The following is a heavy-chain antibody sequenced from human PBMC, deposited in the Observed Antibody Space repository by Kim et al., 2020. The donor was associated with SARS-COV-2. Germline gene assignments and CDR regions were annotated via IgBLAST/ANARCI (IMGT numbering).Heavy chain of an antibody. CDR1: GGSISSGDYY. V-gene: IGHV4-30-4*08. D-gene: IGHD1-26*01. J-gene: IGHJ4*02. CDR3: ATGEVAPFDY. CDR2: IYYSGST. Sequence: SETLSLTCTVSGGSISSGDYYCSWLRQPPGKGLEWSGYIYYSGSTYYNPSLKSRVTISVDTSKNQFSLKLSSVTAADTAVYYCATGEVAPFDYWGQGTLVTVSS.